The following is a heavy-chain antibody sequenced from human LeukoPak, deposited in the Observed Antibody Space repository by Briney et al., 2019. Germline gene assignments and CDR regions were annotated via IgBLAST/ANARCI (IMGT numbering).Heavy chain of an antibody. J-gene: IGHJ5*02. V-gene: IGHV3-9*01. D-gene: IGHD1-26*01. CDR1: GFTFENYA. CDR3: AKDVPGTYTPIFDP. CDR2: ISRNSGDI. Sequence: GRSLRLSCAASGFTFENYAMYWVRQAPGKGLEWVSFISRNSGDIRYADSVKGRFTISRDNAKNSLYLQMNSLRPEDTALYYCAKDVPGTYTPIFDPWGQGTLVTVSS.